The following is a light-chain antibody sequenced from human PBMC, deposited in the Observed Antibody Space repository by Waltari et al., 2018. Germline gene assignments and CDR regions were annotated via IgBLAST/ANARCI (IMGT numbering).Light chain of an antibody. CDR2: KAS. CDR1: QSIVVW. V-gene: IGKV1-5*03. CDR3: LQYNSYPWT. Sequence: DIQVTQSPSTLSASVGDRVTITCRASQSIVVWLAWYQQKPGKAPRLLIYKASYLERGVPSRFSGSGSGTAFTLTISSLQADDFATYYCLQYNSYPWTFGQGTKVEIK. J-gene: IGKJ1*01.